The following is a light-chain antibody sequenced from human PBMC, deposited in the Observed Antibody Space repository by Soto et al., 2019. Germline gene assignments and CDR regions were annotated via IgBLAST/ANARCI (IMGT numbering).Light chain of an antibody. CDR1: QSVYSS. V-gene: IGKV3-15*01. J-gene: IGKJ1*01. CDR3: QQYVHWPPGA. Sequence: EIVVTQSPATLSVSPGERVTLSCRASQSVYSSLAWYQQRPGQAPRLLIYDTSTRAAGIAARFSGSGSGTESTLTISSLQSEDSAVYYCQQYVHWPPGAFGQGTTVDIK. CDR2: DTS.